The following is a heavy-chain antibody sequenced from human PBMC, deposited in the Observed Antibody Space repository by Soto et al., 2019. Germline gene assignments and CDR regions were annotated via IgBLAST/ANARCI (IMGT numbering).Heavy chain of an antibody. D-gene: IGHD6-13*01. CDR3: ARENGIAAAGTPKYFDY. J-gene: IGHJ4*02. CDR2: TYYRSKWYN. CDR1: GDSVSSNSAA. V-gene: IGHV6-1*01. Sequence: SQTLSLTCAISGDSVSSNSAAWNWIRQSPSRGLEWLGRTYYRSKWYNDYAVSVKSRITINPDTSKNQFSLQLNSVAPEDTAVYYCARENGIAAAGTPKYFDYWGQGTLVTVSS.